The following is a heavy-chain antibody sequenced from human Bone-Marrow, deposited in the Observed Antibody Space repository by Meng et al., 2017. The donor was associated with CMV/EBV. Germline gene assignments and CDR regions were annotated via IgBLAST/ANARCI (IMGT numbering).Heavy chain of an antibody. J-gene: IGHJ4*02. CDR3: VRDKGGAFDY. CDR1: GYTFTDSY. D-gene: IGHD2-15*01. CDR2: ISPNNGGT. Sequence: ASVKVSCKASGYTFTDSYIHWVRQAPGQGLEWMGFISPNNGGTLSAQKFQDRVTLSRETSISAAHMELSSLTSDDTAVYYCVRDKGGAFDYWGQGTLVTVSP. V-gene: IGHV1-2*02.